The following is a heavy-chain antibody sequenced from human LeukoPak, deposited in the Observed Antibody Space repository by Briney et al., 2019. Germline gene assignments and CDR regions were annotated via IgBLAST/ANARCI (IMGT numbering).Heavy chain of an antibody. D-gene: IGHD5-18*01. CDR2: INSDGSST. CDR1: GFTFSSYW. CDR3: AREGTQLWSLARYAFDI. J-gene: IGHJ3*02. V-gene: IGHV3-74*01. Sequence: GGSLRLSCAASGFTFSSYWMHWVRQAPGKGLVWVSRINSDGSSTSYADSVKGRFTISRDNAKNTLYLQMNSLRAEDTAVYYCAREGTQLWSLARYAFDIWGQGTMVTVSS.